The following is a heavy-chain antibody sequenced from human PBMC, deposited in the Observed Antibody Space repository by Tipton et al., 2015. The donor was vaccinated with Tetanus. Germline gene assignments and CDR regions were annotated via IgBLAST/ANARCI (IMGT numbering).Heavy chain of an antibody. V-gene: IGHV5-51*01. CDR2: IYPADSDI. J-gene: IGHJ6*02. CDR1: GYEFISYW. D-gene: IGHD3-10*01. Sequence: VQLVQSGAEVKKPGESLKISCRGSGYEFISYWIAWVRQMPGKGLEWMGVIYPADSDIRNSPSFQGQVTMSVDKSTSTAYLQWRSLKASDSAMYYCARHSGGSEIGYYDDMDVWGQGTTVTVSS. CDR3: ARHSGGSEIGYYDDMDV.